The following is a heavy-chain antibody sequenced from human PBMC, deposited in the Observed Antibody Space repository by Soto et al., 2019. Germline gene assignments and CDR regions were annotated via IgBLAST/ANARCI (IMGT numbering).Heavy chain of an antibody. V-gene: IGHV3-11*01. CDR1: GFTFSDYY. D-gene: IGHD2-2*01. CDR3: ARGCSSTSCTRSGTTIDY. J-gene: IGHJ4*02. CDR2: ISSSGSTI. Sequence: GGSLRLSCAASGFTFSDYYMSWIRQAPGKGLEWVSYISSSGSTIYYADSVKGRFTISRDNAKNSLYLQMNSLRAEDTAVYYCARGCSSTSCTRSGTTIDYWGQGTLVTVSS.